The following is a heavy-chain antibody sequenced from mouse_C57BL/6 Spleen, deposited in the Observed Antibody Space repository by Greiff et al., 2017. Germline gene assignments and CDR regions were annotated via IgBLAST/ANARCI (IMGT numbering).Heavy chain of an antibody. Sequence: VKLQESGAELVRPGASVTLSCKASGYTFTDYEMHWVKQTPVHGLEWIGAIDPETGGTAYNQKFKGKAILTADKSSSTAYMELRSLTSEDSAVYYCTRSPYYYGSSYLYYFDYWGQGTTLTVSS. CDR1: GYTFTDYE. CDR2: IDPETGGT. J-gene: IGHJ2*01. V-gene: IGHV1-15*01. CDR3: TRSPYYYGSSYLYYFDY. D-gene: IGHD1-1*01.